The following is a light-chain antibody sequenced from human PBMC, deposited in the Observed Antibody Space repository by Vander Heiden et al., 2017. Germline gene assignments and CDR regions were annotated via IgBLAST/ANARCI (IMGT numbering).Light chain of an antibody. CDR1: KLGDKY. CDR3: QAWDSSTANWV. J-gene: IGLJ3*02. CDR2: QDS. Sequence: SSELPPPPAVSVSPGQTASISCSGDKLGDKYACWYQQKPGQAPVLVIYQDSKRPSGIPERFSGSNSGNTATLTISGTQAMDEADYYCQAWDSSTANWVFGGGTKLTVL. V-gene: IGLV3-1*01.